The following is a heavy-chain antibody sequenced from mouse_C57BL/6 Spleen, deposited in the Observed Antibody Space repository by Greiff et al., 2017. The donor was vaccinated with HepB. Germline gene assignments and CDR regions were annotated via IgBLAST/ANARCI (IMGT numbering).Heavy chain of an antibody. J-gene: IGHJ4*01. D-gene: IGHD2-5*01. V-gene: IGHV1-81*01. CDR1: GYTFTSYG. CDR3: AREGVYYSIPYAMDY. CDR2: IYPRSGNT. Sequence: QVQLQQSGAELARPGASVKLSCKASGYTFTSYGISWVKQRTGQGLEWIGEIYPRSGNTYYNEKFKGKATLTADKSSSTAYMELRSLTSEDSAVYFCAREGVYYSIPYAMDYWGQGTSVTVSS.